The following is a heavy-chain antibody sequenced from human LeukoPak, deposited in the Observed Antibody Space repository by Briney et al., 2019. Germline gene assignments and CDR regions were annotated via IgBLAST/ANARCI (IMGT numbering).Heavy chain of an antibody. D-gene: IGHD3-3*01. CDR1: GGTFNSYV. V-gene: IGHV1-69*13. CDR2: IIPIFGTA. Sequence: SVKVSCKASGGTFNSYVISWVRQAPGQGLEWMGGIIPIFGTANYAQKFQGRVTITADESTSTAYMELSSLRFEDTAVYYCARGPVRFLGGIDYWGQGTLVTVFS. CDR3: ARGPVRFLGGIDY. J-gene: IGHJ4*02.